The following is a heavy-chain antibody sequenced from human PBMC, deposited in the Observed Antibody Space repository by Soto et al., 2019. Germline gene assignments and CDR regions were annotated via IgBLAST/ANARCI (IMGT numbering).Heavy chain of an antibody. CDR3: ASTRYSDWGGLMDAFDI. V-gene: IGHV4-39*01. CDR2: IYYSGST. J-gene: IGHJ3*02. CDR1: GGSISSSSYY. D-gene: IGHD3-9*01. Sequence: LRETLSLTCTVSGGSISSSSYYWGWIRQPPGKGLEWIGSIYYSGSTYYNPSLKSRVTISVDTSKNQFSLKLSSVTAADTAVYYCASTRYSDWGGLMDAFDIWGQGTMVTVSS.